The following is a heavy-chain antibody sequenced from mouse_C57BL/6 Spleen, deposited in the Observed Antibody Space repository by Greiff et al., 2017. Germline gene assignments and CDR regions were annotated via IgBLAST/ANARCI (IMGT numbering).Heavy chain of an antibody. V-gene: IGHV5-9*01. Sequence: DVMLVESGGGLVKPGGSLKLSCAASGFTFSSYTMSWVRQTPEKRLEWVATISGGGGNTYYPDRVKGRFTISRDNAKNTLYLQMSSLRSEDTALYYCAREGSYYYGSSGFDYWGQGTTLTVSS. CDR2: ISGGGGNT. J-gene: IGHJ2*01. D-gene: IGHD1-1*01. CDR1: GFTFSSYT. CDR3: AREGSYYYGSSGFDY.